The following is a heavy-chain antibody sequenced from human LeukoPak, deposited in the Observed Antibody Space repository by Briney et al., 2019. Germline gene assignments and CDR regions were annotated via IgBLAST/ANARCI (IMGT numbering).Heavy chain of an antibody. CDR3: AKAASLHHFDY. CDR1: GFTFSSYA. Sequence: PVGSPRLSCAASGFTFSSYAMSWVRQAPGKGLVWVSAISGSGGSTYYADSVKGRFTISRDNSKNTLYLQMNSLRAEDTAIYYCAKAASLHHFDYWGQGTLVTVSS. V-gene: IGHV3-23*01. J-gene: IGHJ4*02. CDR2: ISGSGGST.